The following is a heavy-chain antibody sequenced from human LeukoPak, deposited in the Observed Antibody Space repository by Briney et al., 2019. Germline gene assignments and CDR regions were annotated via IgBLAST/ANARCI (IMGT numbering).Heavy chain of an antibody. CDR2: IKQDGSEK. D-gene: IGHD2-21*02. CDR3: ARVMRGVVVTAIYYYYGMDV. J-gene: IGHJ6*02. Sequence: GGSLRLSCAASGFTFDDYAMHWVRQAPGKGLEWVANIKQDGSEKYYVDSVKGRFTISRDNAKNSLYLQMNSLRAEDTAVYYCARVMRGVVVTAIYYYYGMDVWGQGTTVTVSS. CDR1: GFTFDDYA. V-gene: IGHV3-7*01.